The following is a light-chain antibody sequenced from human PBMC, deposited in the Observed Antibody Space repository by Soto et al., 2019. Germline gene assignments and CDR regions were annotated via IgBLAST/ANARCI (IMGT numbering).Light chain of an antibody. CDR1: HNIGNN. V-gene: IGKV3-15*01. J-gene: IGKJ4*01. Sequence: VVLTESPATLSVSPGETATFSCRASHNIGNNLAWYQHKPGQAPRLLISYASSEATGIPGRFSGSGSGTDFALTISRLQTEDCAVYYCQHFYNWPVTFGGGTKVEL. CDR2: YAS. CDR3: QHFYNWPVT.